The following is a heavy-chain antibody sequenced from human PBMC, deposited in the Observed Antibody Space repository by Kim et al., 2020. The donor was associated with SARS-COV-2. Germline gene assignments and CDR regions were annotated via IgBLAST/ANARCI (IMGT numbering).Heavy chain of an antibody. D-gene: IGHD2-15*01. CDR3: ASRYCSGGSCYSPDYYYYGMDV. Sequence: ASVKVSCKASGYTFTSYGISWVRQAPGQGLEWMGWISAYNGNTNYAQKLQGRVTMTTDTSTSTAYMELRSLRSDDTAVYYCASRYCSGGSCYSPDYYYYGMDVWGQGTTVTVSS. V-gene: IGHV1-18*01. J-gene: IGHJ6*02. CDR1: GYTFTSYG. CDR2: ISAYNGNT.